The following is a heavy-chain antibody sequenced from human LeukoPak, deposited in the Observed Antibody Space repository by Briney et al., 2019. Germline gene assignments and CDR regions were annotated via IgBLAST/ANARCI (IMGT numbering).Heavy chain of an antibody. J-gene: IGHJ4*02. CDR1: GFSFTNYD. V-gene: IGHV3-13*04. CDR2: IGSGSDT. D-gene: IGHD1-26*01. Sequence: VGSLRLSCAASGFSFTNYDMHWVRQVTGKGLEWFSGIGSGSDTNYLGSVKGRFTSSRENAKNSLYLQMNSLRAGDTAVYFCARGGPGGLDYWGQGTLVTVSS. CDR3: ARGGPGGLDY.